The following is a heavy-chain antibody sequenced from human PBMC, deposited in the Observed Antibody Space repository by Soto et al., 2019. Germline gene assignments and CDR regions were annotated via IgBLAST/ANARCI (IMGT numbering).Heavy chain of an antibody. CDR3: ARGYHYIWGSYRSDRLDY. CDR2: IYYSGST. J-gene: IGHJ4*02. D-gene: IGHD3-16*02. V-gene: IGHV4-31*03. CDR1: GGSISSGGYY. Sequence: PSETLSLTCTVSGGSISSGGYYWSWIRQHPGKGLEWIGYIYYSGSTYYNPSLKSRVTISVDTSKNQFSLKLSSVTAADTAVYYCARGYHYIWGSYRSDRLDYWGQGTLVTVSS.